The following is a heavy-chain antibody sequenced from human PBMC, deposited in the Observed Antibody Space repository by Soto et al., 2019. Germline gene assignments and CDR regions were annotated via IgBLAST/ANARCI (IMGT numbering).Heavy chain of an antibody. D-gene: IGHD3-16*02. CDR2: TYYRSKWYN. CDR1: GDSVSSNSAA. J-gene: IGHJ3*02. V-gene: IGHV6-1*01. CDR3: ARGGEYYDYVWGSYRPDAFDI. Sequence: SQTLSLTCAISGDSVSSNSAAWNWIRQSPSRGLEWLGRTYYRSKWYNDYAVSVKSRITINPDTSKNQFSLKLNSVTPEDTAVYYCARGGEYYDYVWGSYRPDAFDIWGQGTMVTV.